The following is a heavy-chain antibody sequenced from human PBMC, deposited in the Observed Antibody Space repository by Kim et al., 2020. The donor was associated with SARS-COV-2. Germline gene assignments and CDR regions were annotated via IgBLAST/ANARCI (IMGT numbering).Heavy chain of an antibody. V-gene: IGHV3-23*01. J-gene: IGHJ4*02. D-gene: IGHD3-10*01. Sequence: YYADSGKGRFTIARDNSKNTLYLQRNSLRAEDTAVYYCAKEGFGEGTIDYWGQGTLVTVSS. CDR3: AKEGFGEGTIDY.